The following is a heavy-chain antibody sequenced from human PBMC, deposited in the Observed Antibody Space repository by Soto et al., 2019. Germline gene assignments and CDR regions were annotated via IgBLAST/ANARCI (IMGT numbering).Heavy chain of an antibody. Sequence: SETLSLTCAVYGESFSGYYWIWVRQPPEKGLEWIGEINHSGNTNYNPSLKSRITISVDKSKNQFSLKLSSVTAADTAVYYCAPVLGNVAFDIWGQGTMVT. J-gene: IGHJ3*02. D-gene: IGHD3-3*02. CDR3: APVLGNVAFDI. CDR1: GESFSGYY. CDR2: INHSGNT. V-gene: IGHV4-34*01.